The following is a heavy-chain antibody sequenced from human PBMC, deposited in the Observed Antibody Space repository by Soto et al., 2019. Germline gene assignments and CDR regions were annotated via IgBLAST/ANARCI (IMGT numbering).Heavy chain of an antibody. CDR2: IKHSGST. CDR3: XXXXXXXXXXXXHSRVDY. V-gene: IGHV4-34*01. J-gene: IGHJ4*02. Sequence: QVQLQQWGAGLLKPSETLSLTCAVYGGSFSGYYWSWIRQPPGKGLEWIGEIKHSGSTNYNPSLKSRVTXSVDTYXNXXXXXXXXXXXXXXXXXXXXXXXXXXXXXXXHSRVDYWGQGTLVTVSS. CDR1: GGSFSGYY.